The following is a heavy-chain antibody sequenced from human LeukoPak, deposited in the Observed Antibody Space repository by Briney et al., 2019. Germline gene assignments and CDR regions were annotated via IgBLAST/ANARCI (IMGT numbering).Heavy chain of an antibody. J-gene: IGHJ4*01. D-gene: IGHD3-10*01. CDR1: GFTFSSYG. CDR2: IRYDGSNK. CDR3: AKELRYYVSGSYTPLDY. Sequence: PGGSLRLSCAASGFTFSSYGMHWVRQAPGKGLEWVAFIRYDGSNKYYADSVKGRFTISRDNSKNTLYLQMNSLRAEDTAVYYCAKELRYYVSGSYTPLDYWGHGTLVTV. V-gene: IGHV3-30*02.